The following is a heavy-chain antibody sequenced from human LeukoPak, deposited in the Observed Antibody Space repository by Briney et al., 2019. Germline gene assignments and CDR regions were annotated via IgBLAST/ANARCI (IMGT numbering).Heavy chain of an antibody. V-gene: IGHV3-30*03. CDR2: ISYDGRKK. J-gene: IGHJ4*02. CDR1: GISFSNYG. Sequence: PGRSLRLSCTASGISFSNYGMHWVRQAPGKGLEWLALISYDGRKKSYAEPLKGRFTISRDNAKNSLYLQMNSLRAEDTAVYYCARAGALTFCAFSTSCTNFDYWGQGTLVTVSS. CDR3: ARAGALTFCAFSTSCTNFDY. D-gene: IGHD2-2*01.